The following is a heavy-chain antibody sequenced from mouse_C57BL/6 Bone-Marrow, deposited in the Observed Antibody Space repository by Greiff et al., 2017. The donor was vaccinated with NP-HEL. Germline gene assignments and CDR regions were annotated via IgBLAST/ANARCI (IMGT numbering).Heavy chain of an antibody. J-gene: IGHJ4*01. CDR3: ARYGSNYDYAMDY. V-gene: IGHV1-69*01. Sequence: VQLQQPGAELVMPGASVKLSCKASGYTFTSYWMHWVKQRPGQGLEWIGEIDPSDSYTNYNQKFKGKSTLTVDKSSSTAYMQLSSLTSEDSAVYYCARYGSNYDYAMDYWGQGTSVTVSS. CDR2: IDPSDSYT. CDR1: GYTFTSYW. D-gene: IGHD1-1*01.